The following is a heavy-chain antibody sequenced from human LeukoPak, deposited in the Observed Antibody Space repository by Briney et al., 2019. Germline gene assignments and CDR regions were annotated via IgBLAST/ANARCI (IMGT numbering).Heavy chain of an antibody. V-gene: IGHV4-34*01. D-gene: IGHD6-19*01. CDR3: ARAGSSGSDY. J-gene: IGHJ4*02. CDR2: INHSGST. Sequence: SETLSLTCAVYGGSFSGYYWSWIRQPPGKGLEWIGEINHSGSTNYNPSLKSRVTISVDTSKNQFPLKLSSVTAADTAVYYCARAGSSGSDYWGQGTLVTVSS. CDR1: GGSFSGYY.